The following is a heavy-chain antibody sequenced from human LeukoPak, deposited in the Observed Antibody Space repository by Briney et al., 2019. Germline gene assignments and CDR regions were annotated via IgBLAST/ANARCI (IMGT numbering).Heavy chain of an antibody. CDR1: GFTFDDYA. CDR2: ISGDGGST. J-gene: IGHJ4*02. Sequence: PGGSLRLSCAASGFTFDDYAMHWVRQAPGKGLEWVSLISGDGGSTYYVDSVKGRFTISRDNSKNSLYLQMNSLRTEDTALYYCATYDSSGYYSVGEFVYWGQGTLVTVSS. V-gene: IGHV3-43*02. CDR3: ATYDSSGYYSVGEFVY. D-gene: IGHD3-22*01.